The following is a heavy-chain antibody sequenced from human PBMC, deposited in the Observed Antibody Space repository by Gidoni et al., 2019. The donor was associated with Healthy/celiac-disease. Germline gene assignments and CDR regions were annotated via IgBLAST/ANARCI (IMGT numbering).Heavy chain of an antibody. D-gene: IGHD6-19*01. J-gene: IGHJ4*02. CDR3: AKALFRIAVAGLDY. Sequence: EVQPLESGGGLVQPGGCLRLSSAASGFTFSSSAMSGVRQAPGKGLEWVSAIIGSGGSTYYADSVKVRFTIARDNSKNTLYLQMNSLRAEDTAVYYCAKALFRIAVAGLDYWGQGTLVTVSS. CDR2: IIGSGGST. CDR1: GFTFSSSA. V-gene: IGHV3-23*01.